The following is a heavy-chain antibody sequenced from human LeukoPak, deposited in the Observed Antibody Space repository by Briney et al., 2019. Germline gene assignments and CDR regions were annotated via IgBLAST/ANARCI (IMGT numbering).Heavy chain of an antibody. CDR3: ATQAYSFDY. CDR1: GFTFSSYA. V-gene: IGHV3-23*01. Sequence: PGGSLRLSCAASGFTFSSYAMSWVRQAPGKGLEWVSTISSSGGGTYYADSVRGRFTVSRASSKHTLYLQMNSLRAEDTAVYYCATQAYSFDYWGQGTLVTVSS. CDR2: ISSSGGGT. D-gene: IGHD4-11*01. J-gene: IGHJ4*02.